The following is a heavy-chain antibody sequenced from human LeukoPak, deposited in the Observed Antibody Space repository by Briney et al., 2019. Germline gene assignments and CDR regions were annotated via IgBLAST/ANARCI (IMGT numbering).Heavy chain of an antibody. D-gene: IGHD5-24*01. Sequence: SETLSLTCAVYGGSFSGYYWSWIRQPPGKGLEWIGEINHSGSTNYNPSLKSRVTISVDTSKNQFSLKLSSVTAADTAVYYCARQRGPVFDYWGQGTLVTVSS. CDR2: INHSGST. J-gene: IGHJ4*02. CDR3: ARQRGPVFDY. V-gene: IGHV4-34*01. CDR1: GGSFSGYY.